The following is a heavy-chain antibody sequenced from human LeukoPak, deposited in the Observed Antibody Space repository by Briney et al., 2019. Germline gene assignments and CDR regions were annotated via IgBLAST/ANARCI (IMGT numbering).Heavy chain of an antibody. J-gene: IGHJ4*02. Sequence: PSENLSLTCTVSGGSISSYYWSWIRQPPGKGLEWIGYIYYSGSTNYNPSLKSRVTISVDTSKNQFSLKLSSVTAADTAVYYCARSSGPGVDYWGQGTLVTVSS. D-gene: IGHD3-22*01. CDR3: ARSSGPGVDY. V-gene: IGHV4-59*01. CDR2: IYYSGST. CDR1: GGSISSYY.